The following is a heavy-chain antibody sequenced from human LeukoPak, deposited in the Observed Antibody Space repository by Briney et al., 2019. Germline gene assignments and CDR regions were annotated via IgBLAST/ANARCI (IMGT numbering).Heavy chain of an antibody. CDR1: GFSLTTYE. Sequence: GSLRLSCAASGFSLTTYEMNWVRQAPGKGLEWVSYISSSGDSIYYADSVKGRFTISRDNAKNSLSLQMNSLRAEDTAIYYCARDGRVGATWPFGLFDFGAKGKTVTV. CDR3: ARDGRVGATWPFGLFDF. J-gene: IGHJ3*01. CDR2: ISSSGDSI. V-gene: IGHV3-48*03. D-gene: IGHD1-26*01.